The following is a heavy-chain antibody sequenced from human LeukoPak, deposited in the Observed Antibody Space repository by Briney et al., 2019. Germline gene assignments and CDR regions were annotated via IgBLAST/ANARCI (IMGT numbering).Heavy chain of an antibody. CDR3: ARDVGAAAGTDY. CDR1: GFTVSNNY. J-gene: IGHJ4*02. CDR2: IYSGGST. D-gene: IGHD6-13*01. Sequence: GGSLRLSCAASGFTVSNNYMSWVRQAPGKGLEWVSVIYSGGSTYYADSVKGRFTISRDNSKNTLYLQMNSLRAEDTAVYYCARDVGAAAGTDYWGQGTLVTVSS. V-gene: IGHV3-53*01.